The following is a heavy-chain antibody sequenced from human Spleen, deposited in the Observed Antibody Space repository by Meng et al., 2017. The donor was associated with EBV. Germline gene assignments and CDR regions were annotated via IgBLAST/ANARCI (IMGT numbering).Heavy chain of an antibody. V-gene: IGHV4-61*01. Sequence: QVQFEGSDPDFVKPSETLSLTCTVSGGSVSSGSYYWSWIRQPPGKGLELIGYIYYSGSTNYNPSLKSRVTISVDTSKNQFSLKLSSVTAADTAVYYCARDISGSHDYWGQGTLVTVSS. CDR2: IYYSGST. J-gene: IGHJ4*02. CDR1: GGSVSSGSYY. CDR3: ARDISGSHDY. D-gene: IGHD1-26*01.